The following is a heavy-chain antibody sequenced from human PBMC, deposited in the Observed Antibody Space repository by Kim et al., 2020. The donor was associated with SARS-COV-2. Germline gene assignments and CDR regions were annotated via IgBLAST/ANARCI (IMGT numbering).Heavy chain of an antibody. V-gene: IGHV3-23*01. Sequence: GGSLRPSCAVSGFTFDTNAMTWVRQAPGRGLEWVSSISGRGTHKYYADSVKGRFTSSRDNSKNTVYLQMNSLRAEDTALYYCAKDIHDWGGLLPYYFD. CDR3: AKDIHDWGGLLPYYFD. CDR2: ISGRGTHK. CDR1: GFTFDTNA. D-gene: IGHD3-16*01. J-gene: IGHJ4*01.